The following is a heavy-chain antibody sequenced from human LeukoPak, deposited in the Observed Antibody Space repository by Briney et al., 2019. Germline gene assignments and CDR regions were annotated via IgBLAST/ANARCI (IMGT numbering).Heavy chain of an antibody. D-gene: IGHD3-10*01. J-gene: IGHJ4*02. Sequence: GGSLRLSCAASGFTFRSYWMHWVRQGPGKGLVWVSRINSDGSNTNYADSVKGRFTISRDNAKNTLYLQMNSLRAEDTAVYYFARECCEKDYGSCTKGSFDYWGQAGMVSVCS. CDR1: GFTFRSYW. CDR3: ARECCEKDYGSCTKGSFDY. CDR2: INSDGSNT. V-gene: IGHV3-74*01.